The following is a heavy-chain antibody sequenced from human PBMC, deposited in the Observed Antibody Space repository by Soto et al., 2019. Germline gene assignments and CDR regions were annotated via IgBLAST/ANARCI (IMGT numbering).Heavy chain of an antibody. V-gene: IGHV3-21*06. Sequence: GGSLRLSCAASGFTFSSYEMNWVRQAPGKGLEWVSSISSTTNYIYYGDSMKGRFTISRDNAKNSLYLEMNSLRAEDTAVYYCARESEDLTSNFDYWGQGTLVTVSS. CDR3: ARESEDLTSNFDY. CDR1: GFTFSSYE. J-gene: IGHJ4*02. CDR2: ISSTTNYI.